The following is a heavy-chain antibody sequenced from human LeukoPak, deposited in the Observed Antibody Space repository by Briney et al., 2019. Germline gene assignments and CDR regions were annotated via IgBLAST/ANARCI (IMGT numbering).Heavy chain of an antibody. CDR1: GGTFISYA. D-gene: IGHD3-3*01. Sequence: SVKVSRKASGGTFISYAISWVRQAPGQGLEWMGGIIPIFGTANYAQKFQGRVTITTDESTSTAYMELSSLRSEDTAVYYCARAGVYYYYMDVWGKGTTVTVSS. CDR3: ARAGVYYYYMDV. V-gene: IGHV1-69*05. J-gene: IGHJ6*03. CDR2: IIPIFGTA.